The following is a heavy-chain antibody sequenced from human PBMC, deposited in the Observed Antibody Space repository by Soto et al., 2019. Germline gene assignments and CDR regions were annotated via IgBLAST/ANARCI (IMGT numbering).Heavy chain of an antibody. D-gene: IGHD3-9*01. V-gene: IGHV1-2*04. Sequence: QVQLVQSGAEVKKPGASVKVSCKASGYTFTGYYMHWVRQAPGQGLEWMRWINPNSGGTNYAQKFQGWVTMTRDTSISTAYMELSRLRSDDTAVYYCAREKGVLRYFDWHYFDYWGQGTLVTVSS. CDR2: INPNSGGT. CDR1: GYTFTGYY. J-gene: IGHJ4*02. CDR3: AREKGVLRYFDWHYFDY.